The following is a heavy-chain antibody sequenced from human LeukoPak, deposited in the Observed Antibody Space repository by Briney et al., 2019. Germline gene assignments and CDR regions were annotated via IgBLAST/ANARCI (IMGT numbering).Heavy chain of an antibody. Sequence: PSETLSLTCAVYGGSFSGYYWGWIRQPPGKGLEWIGSIYESGSTYYNPSLKSRVTISVDTPKNQFSLRMNSVTAADTAVYYCARVRYNWNRDFDYWGQGTLVTVSS. CDR2: IYESGST. V-gene: IGHV4-38-2*01. J-gene: IGHJ4*02. CDR1: GGSFSGYY. D-gene: IGHD1-20*01. CDR3: ARVRYNWNRDFDY.